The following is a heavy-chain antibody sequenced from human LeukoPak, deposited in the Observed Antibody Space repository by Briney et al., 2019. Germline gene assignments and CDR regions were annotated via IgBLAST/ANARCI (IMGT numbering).Heavy chain of an antibody. D-gene: IGHD6-6*01. CDR2: ISYSGNT. Sequence: SETLSLTCTVSGDSISGSRYDWGWIRQPPGQGLEWIGIISYSGNTYSNSSLKSRVTISVDTSKNQFSLRLGSVTAADTAVYYCAKSIATRRVYFDYWGQGTLVTVSS. CDR3: AKSIATRRVYFDY. J-gene: IGHJ4*02. V-gene: IGHV4-39*01. CDR1: GDSISGSRYD.